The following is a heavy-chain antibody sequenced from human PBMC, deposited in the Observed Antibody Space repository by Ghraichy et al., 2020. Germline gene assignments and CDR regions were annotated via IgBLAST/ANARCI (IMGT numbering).Heavy chain of an antibody. D-gene: IGHD2/OR15-2a*01. CDR1: GFMFTSYY. J-gene: IGHJ4*02. CDR3: TTTTWGGQSNY. CDR2: IRQDGSDK. Sequence: ETLSLTCAASGFMFTSYYMSWVRQAPGKGLEWVANIRQDGSDKFYVDSVKGRFTISRDNAKNSLFLQMNDLRAEDTAEYYCTTTTWGGQSNYWGQGSLVTVSS. V-gene: IGHV3-7*03.